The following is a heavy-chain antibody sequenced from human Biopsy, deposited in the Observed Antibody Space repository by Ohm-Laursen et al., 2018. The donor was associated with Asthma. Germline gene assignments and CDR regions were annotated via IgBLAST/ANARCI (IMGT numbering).Heavy chain of an antibody. CDR2: INSVFGTT. J-gene: IGHJ4*02. CDR1: GGTFNTYV. D-gene: IGHD2-2*01. V-gene: IGHV1-69*13. CDR3: ARKAGSCISRTCYSLDF. Sequence: SVKLSCKSLGGTFNTYVIGWVRQAPGPGLEWMGGINSVFGTTTYTQKFQDRVTITADDSTSTVYMELSSLRSEDTAVYYCARKAGSCISRTCYSLDFWGQGTLVTVSS.